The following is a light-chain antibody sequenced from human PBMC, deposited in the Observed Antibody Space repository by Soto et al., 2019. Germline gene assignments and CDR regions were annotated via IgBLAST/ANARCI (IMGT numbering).Light chain of an antibody. CDR2: GAS. V-gene: IGKV3-20*01. J-gene: IGKJ4*01. CDR3: QQYVSSSIS. CDR1: QSVGSSY. Sequence: EIVLTRSPGTLSLSPGERATLSCRTSQSVGSSYLAWYQQKPGQAPRLLLYGASSRATGIPDRFSGSGSGTEFILTISRLEPEDFAVYFCQQYVSSSISFGGGTKVEIK.